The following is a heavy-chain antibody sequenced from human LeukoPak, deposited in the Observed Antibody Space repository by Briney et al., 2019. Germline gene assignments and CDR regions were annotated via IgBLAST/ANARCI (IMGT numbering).Heavy chain of an antibody. V-gene: IGHV3-23*01. J-gene: IGHJ4*02. D-gene: IGHD3-22*01. CDR2: LSGSDGST. CDR1: GFTFSNYA. CDR3: ARSLYKSDSSGYYYFDF. Sequence: PGGSLRLSCAASGFTFSNYAMSWVRQAPGEGLYWVSTLSGSDGSTYYADSVKGRFTISRDNANNSLHLQLNSLRAEDTAVFYCARSLYKSDSSGYYYFDFWGQGTLVTVSS.